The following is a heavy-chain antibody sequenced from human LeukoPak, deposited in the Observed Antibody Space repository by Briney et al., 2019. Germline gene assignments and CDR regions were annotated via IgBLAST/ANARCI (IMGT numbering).Heavy chain of an antibody. CDR3: ANLGY. CDR2: ISYDGSNK. D-gene: IGHD3-16*01. CDR1: GFTFSSYG. V-gene: IGHV3-30*18. J-gene: IGHJ4*02. Sequence: PGGSLRLSCAASGFTFSSYGMHWVRQAPGKGLEWVAVISYDGSNKYYADSVKGRFTISRDNSKNTLYLQMNSLRAEDTAVYYCANLGYWGQGTLVTVSS.